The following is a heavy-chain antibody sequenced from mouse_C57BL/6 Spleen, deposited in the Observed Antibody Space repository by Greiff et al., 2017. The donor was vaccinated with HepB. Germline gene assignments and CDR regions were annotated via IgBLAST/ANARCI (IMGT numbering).Heavy chain of an antibody. D-gene: IGHD1-1*01. Sequence: QVQLKQPGAELVKPGASVKLSCKASGYTFTSYWMHWVKQRPGQGLEWIGMIHPNSGSTNYNEKFKSKATLTVDKSSSTAYMQLSSLTSKDSAVYYCARESMYYYGSDAMDYWGQGTSVTVSS. CDR1: GYTFTSYW. J-gene: IGHJ4*01. CDR2: IHPNSGST. V-gene: IGHV1-64*01. CDR3: ARESMYYYGSDAMDY.